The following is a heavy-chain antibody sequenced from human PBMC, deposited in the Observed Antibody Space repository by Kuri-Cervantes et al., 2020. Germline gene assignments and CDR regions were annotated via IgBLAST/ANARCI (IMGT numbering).Heavy chain of an antibody. J-gene: IGHJ6*02. CDR2: ISYDGSNK. V-gene: IGHV3-30*18. Sequence: GESLKISCAASGFTFSSYGMHWVRQAPGKGLEWVAVISYDGSNKYYADSVKGRFTISRDNSKNTLYLQMNSLRAEDTAVYYCAKEGLWGYYYYYGLDVWGQGTTVTVSS. D-gene: IGHD7-27*01. CDR1: GFTFSSYG. CDR3: AKEGLWGYYYYYGLDV.